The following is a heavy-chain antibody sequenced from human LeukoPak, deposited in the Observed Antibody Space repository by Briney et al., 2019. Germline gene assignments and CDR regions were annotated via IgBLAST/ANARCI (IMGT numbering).Heavy chain of an antibody. D-gene: IGHD3-22*01. J-gene: IGHJ4*02. V-gene: IGHV4-39*07. Sequence: SETLSLTWTVSGGSFSDTNYYWGWIRQPPGKGLEWITSISYSGITYYNPSLNGQVAISVDTSKNQFSLKVTSTTVADTAVYYCARDSITYYYDAAGQMFDYWGQGTLVTVSS. CDR1: GGSFSDTNYY. CDR2: ISYSGIT. CDR3: ARDSITYYYDAAGQMFDY.